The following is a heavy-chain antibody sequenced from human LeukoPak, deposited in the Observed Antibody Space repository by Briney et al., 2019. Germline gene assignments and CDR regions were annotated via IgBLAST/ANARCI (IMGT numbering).Heavy chain of an antibody. J-gene: IGHJ4*02. V-gene: IGHV5-51*01. CDR1: GYSFTSYW. D-gene: IGHD3-22*01. Sequence: GESQKISCKGSGYSFTSYWIGWVRQMPGKGLEWMGIIYPGDSDTRYSPSFQGQVTISADKSISTAYLQWSSLKASDTAMYYCARHSSYYYDSSGYYYIDYWGQGTLVTVSS. CDR2: IYPGDSDT. CDR3: ARHSSYYYDSSGYYYIDY.